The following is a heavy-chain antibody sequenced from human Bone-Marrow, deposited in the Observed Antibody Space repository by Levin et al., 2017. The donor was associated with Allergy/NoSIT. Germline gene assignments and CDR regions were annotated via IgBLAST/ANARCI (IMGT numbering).Heavy chain of an antibody. V-gene: IGHV3-30*04. CDR1: GFTFSSYA. J-gene: IGHJ3*02. CDR2: ISYDGSNK. D-gene: IGHD2-2*01. CDR3: ARDYQNDAFDI. Sequence: GESLKISCAASGFTFSSYAMHWVRQAPGKGLEWVAVISYDGSNKYYADSVKGRFTISRDNSKNTLYLQMNSLRAEDTAVYYCARDYQNDAFDIWGQGTMVTVSS.